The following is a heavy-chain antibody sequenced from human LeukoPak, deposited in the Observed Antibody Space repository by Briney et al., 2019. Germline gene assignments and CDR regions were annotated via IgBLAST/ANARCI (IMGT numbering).Heavy chain of an antibody. J-gene: IGHJ6*02. CDR1: GFTFSSYA. CDR3: ASMGPNYYDSSGYYPPVSYGMDV. D-gene: IGHD3-22*01. Sequence: GGSLRLSCAASGFTFSSYAMSWVRQAPGKGLEWVSAISGSGGSTYYADSVKGRFTISRDNSMNTLYLQMNSLRAEDTAVYYCASMGPNYYDSSGYYPPVSYGMDVWGQGTTVTVSS. V-gene: IGHV3-23*01. CDR2: ISGSGGST.